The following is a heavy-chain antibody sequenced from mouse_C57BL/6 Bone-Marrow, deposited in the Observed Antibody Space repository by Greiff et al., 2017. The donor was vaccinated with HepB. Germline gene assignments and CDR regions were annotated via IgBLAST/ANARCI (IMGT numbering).Heavy chain of an antibody. Sequence: VKLQESGPELVKPGASVKISCKASGYAFSSSWMNWVKQRPGKGLEWIGRLYPGDGDTNYNGKFKGKATLTADKSSSTAYMQLSSLTSEDSAVYFCARRLRLLDFYFDYWGQGTTLTVSS. CDR1: GYAFSSSW. D-gene: IGHD3-2*02. V-gene: IGHV1-82*01. CDR2: LYPGDGDT. CDR3: ARRLRLLDFYFDY. J-gene: IGHJ2*01.